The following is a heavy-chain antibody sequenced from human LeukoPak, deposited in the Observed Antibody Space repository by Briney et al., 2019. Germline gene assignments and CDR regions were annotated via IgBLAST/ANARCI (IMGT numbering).Heavy chain of an antibody. CDR1: GFTFSSYA. J-gene: IGHJ4*02. V-gene: IGHV3-30*04. Sequence: GRSLRLSCAASGFTFSSYAMHWVRQAPGKGVEWVAVISYDGSNKYYADSVKGRFTISRDNSKNTLYLQMNSLRAEDTAVYYCARGYSYGYVLDYWGQGTLVTVSS. CDR2: ISYDGSNK. D-gene: IGHD5-18*01. CDR3: ARGYSYGYVLDY.